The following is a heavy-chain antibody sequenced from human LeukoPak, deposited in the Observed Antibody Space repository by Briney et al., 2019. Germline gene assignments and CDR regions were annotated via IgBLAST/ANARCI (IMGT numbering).Heavy chain of an antibody. CDR3: ARSRPYYYGMDV. CDR2: INHSGST. CDR1: GGSFSGYY. J-gene: IGHJ6*02. Sequence: SETLSLTCAVYGGSFSGYYWSWIRQPPGKGLEWIGEINHSGSTNYNPTLKSRVTISVDTSKNQFSLKLSSVTAADTAVYYCARSRPYYYGMDVWGQGTTVTVSS. V-gene: IGHV4-34*01.